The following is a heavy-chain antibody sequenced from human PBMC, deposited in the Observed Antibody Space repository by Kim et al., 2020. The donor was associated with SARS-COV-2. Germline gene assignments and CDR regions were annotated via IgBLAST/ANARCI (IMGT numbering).Heavy chain of an antibody. D-gene: IGHD1-26*01. Sequence: GGSLRLSCAASGFAFSSNAMGWVRRAPGKGLEWVSSISGTGSDLYYADSVRGRFTISRDIGKNTLYLQMNSLRAEDTALYYCAKDKWDKDARDAGGQGTT. CDR2: ISGTGSDL. V-gene: IGHV3-23*01. CDR1: GFAFSSNA. CDR3: AKDKWDKDARDA. J-gene: IGHJ6*02.